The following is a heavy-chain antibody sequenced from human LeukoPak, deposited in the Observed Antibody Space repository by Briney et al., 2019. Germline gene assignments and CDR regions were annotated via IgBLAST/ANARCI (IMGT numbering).Heavy chain of an antibody. CDR3: ARKNGAYWYLDL. D-gene: IGHD1-26*01. CDR2: MSYAGDKR. Sequence: GGSLRLSCAASGFTFSSYGMHWVRQAPGKGLQWVALMSYAGDKRYYADSVKGRFTISRDNSKNTLYLQMSSLRPEDTAVYYCARKNGAYWYLDLWGRGTLVTVSS. V-gene: IGHV3-30*19. CDR1: GFTFSSYG. J-gene: IGHJ2*01.